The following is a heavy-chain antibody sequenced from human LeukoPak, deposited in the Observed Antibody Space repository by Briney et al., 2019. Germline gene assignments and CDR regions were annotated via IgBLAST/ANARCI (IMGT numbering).Heavy chain of an antibody. CDR1: GSTFTSYG. CDR2: ISAYNGST. V-gene: IGHV1-18*01. CDR3: ARARAAAGTAWFDP. D-gene: IGHD6-13*01. Sequence: ASVKVSCKASGSTFTSYGISWVRQAPGQGLEWMGWISAYNGSTNYAQKLQGRVTMTTDTSTSTAYMELRSLRSDDTAVYYCARARAAAGTAWFDPWGQGTLVTVSS. J-gene: IGHJ5*02.